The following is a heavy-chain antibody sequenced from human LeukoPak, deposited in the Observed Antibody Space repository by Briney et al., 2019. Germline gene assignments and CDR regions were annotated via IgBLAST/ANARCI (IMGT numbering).Heavy chain of an antibody. D-gene: IGHD2-15*01. CDR3: AREELGYCSGGSCYGVDY. CDR2: INHSGST. V-gene: IGHV4-34*01. Sequence: PSETLSLTCAVYGGSFSGYYWSWIRQPPGKGLEWIGEINHSGSTNYNPSLKSRVTISVDTSKNPFSLKLNSVTAADTAVYYCAREELGYCSGGSCYGVDYWGQGTLVTVSS. CDR1: GGSFSGYY. J-gene: IGHJ4*02.